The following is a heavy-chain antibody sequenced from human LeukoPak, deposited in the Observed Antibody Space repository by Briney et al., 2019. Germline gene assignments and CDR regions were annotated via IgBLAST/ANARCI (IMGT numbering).Heavy chain of an antibody. Sequence: SETLSLTCTVSGGSISSYYWSWIRQPPGKGLEWIGYIYYSGSTNYNPSLKSRVTTSVDTSKNQFSLKLSSVTAADTAVYYCARASSSGWYAGAFDIWGQGTMVTVSS. J-gene: IGHJ3*02. CDR1: GGSISSYY. V-gene: IGHV4-59*01. CDR2: IYYSGST. D-gene: IGHD6-19*01. CDR3: ARASSSGWYAGAFDI.